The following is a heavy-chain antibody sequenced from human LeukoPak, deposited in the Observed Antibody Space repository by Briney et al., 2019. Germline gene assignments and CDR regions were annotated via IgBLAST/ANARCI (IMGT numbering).Heavy chain of an antibody. Sequence: SETLSLTCTVSGSSISSYYWSWIRQPPGKGLERIGYIYYSGSTNYNPSLKSRVTISVDTSKNQFSLKLSSVTAADTAVYYCARERGRSYGSVPYYYYYMDVWGKGTTVTVSS. J-gene: IGHJ6*03. D-gene: IGHD5-18*01. CDR2: IYYSGST. CDR3: ARERGRSYGSVPYYYYYMDV. V-gene: IGHV4-59*01. CDR1: GSSISSYY.